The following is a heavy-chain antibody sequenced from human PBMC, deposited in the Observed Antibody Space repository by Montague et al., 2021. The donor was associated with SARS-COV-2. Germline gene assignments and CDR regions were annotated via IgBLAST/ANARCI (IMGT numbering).Heavy chain of an antibody. CDR1: GGSMYIYGSHYY. CDR2: IFYTRST. D-gene: IGHD3-22*01. V-gene: IGHV4-39*01. Sequence: SETLSLTCTVSGGSMYIYGSHYYWDWIRQPPGKGLEWIGTIFYTRSTIYNSSLKSRVTISIDTSKNQYSLELNSVTAADTAVYYCARRRLDFYDSRHWFDPWGQGALVTVPS. J-gene: IGHJ5*02. CDR3: ARRRLDFYDSRHWFDP.